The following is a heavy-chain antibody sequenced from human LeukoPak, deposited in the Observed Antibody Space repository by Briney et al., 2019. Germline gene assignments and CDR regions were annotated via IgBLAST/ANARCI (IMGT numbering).Heavy chain of an antibody. J-gene: IGHJ4*02. D-gene: IGHD3-10*01. CDR2: INHSGRT. V-gene: IGHV4-30-2*01. Sequence: SQTLSLTCTVSGGSISSGGYYWSWIRQPPGKGLEWIGEINHSGRTNYNPSLKSRVTISVDTSKNQISLKLTSVTAADTAVFYCARGRFTGGGFGESHDWGQGTLVTVSS. CDR3: ARGRFTGGGFGESHD. CDR1: GGSISSGGYY.